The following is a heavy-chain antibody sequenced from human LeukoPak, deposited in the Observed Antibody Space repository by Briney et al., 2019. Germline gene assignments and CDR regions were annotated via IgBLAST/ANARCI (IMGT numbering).Heavy chain of an antibody. CDR2: IGTAGDT. Sequence: GGSLRLPCAASGFTFSSYDMHWVRQATGKGLEWVSAIGTAGDTYYPGSVKGRFTISRENAKNSLYLQMNSLRAGDTAVYYCARSLMVRGVISYYGMDVWGQGTTVTVSS. CDR1: GFTFSSYD. V-gene: IGHV3-13*01. J-gene: IGHJ6*02. CDR3: ARSLMVRGVISYYGMDV. D-gene: IGHD3-10*01.